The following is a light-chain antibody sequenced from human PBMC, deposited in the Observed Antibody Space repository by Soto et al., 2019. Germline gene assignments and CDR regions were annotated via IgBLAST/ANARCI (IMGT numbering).Light chain of an antibody. CDR3: QQANRFPFT. V-gene: IGKV1-5*03. Sequence: DIQMTQSPSTLSGSIGDRVTITCRASQTISSWLAWYKQKPGKAPKLLIYKASTLKSGVPSRFSGSGSGTEFTLTISSLQPEDFATYYCQQANRFPFTFGQGTRLEIK. J-gene: IGKJ5*01. CDR1: QTISSW. CDR2: KAS.